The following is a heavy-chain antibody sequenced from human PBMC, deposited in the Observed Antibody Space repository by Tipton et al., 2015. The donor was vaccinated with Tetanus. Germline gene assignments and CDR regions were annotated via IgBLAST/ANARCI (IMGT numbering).Heavy chain of an antibody. CDR3: KRGSAGSGYPPDY. V-gene: IGHV3-23*01. CDR1: GITLSTYG. Sequence: SLRLSCAASGITLSTYGMSWVRHAPGKGLEWVSGIVGSGATPYYADSVKGRFTISRDDSKNTPYLQMSSLRVEDTAVYYCKRGSAGSGYPPDYWGQGTLVTVSS. D-gene: IGHD3-22*01. J-gene: IGHJ4*02. CDR2: IVGSGATP.